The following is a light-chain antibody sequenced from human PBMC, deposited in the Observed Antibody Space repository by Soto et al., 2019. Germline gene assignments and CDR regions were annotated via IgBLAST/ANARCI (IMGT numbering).Light chain of an antibody. V-gene: IGLV1-44*01. CDR2: SNN. J-gene: IGLJ1*01. CDR1: SSNIGSNT. Sequence: QPVLTQPPSASGTPGQRVTISCSGSSSNIGSNTVNWYQQLPGTAPKLLIYSNNQRPSGVPDRFSGSKSGTSASLAISGLQSEDWTDYYCAAWDDSLNGLYVFGTGTKLTV. CDR3: AAWDDSLNGLYV.